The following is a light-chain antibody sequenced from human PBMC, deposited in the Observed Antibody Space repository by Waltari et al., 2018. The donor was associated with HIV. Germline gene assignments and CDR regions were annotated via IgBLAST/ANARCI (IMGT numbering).Light chain of an antibody. CDR3: AAWDDNLNGL. CDR2: NSN. Sequence: HSGLTQPPSASGTPGQRVTLPCSGGGFNIGSNSVTWYQQLPGAAPGLLIYNSNRRPSGVPDRFSGSKSGTSASLAISGLQSEDEADYYCAAWDDNLNGLFGGGTKLTVL. V-gene: IGLV1-44*01. CDR1: GFNIGSNS. J-gene: IGLJ2*01.